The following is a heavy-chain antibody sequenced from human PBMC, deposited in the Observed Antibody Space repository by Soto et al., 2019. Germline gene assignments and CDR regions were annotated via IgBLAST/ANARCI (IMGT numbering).Heavy chain of an antibody. CDR1: GGSISSGDYY. D-gene: IGHD5-18*01. J-gene: IGHJ6*02. V-gene: IGHV4-30-4*01. CDR3: ARGQHTAMAYYYYGMDV. CDR2: IYYSGST. Sequence: PSETLSLTCTVSGGSISSGDYYWSWIRQPPGKGLEWIGYIYYSGSTYYNPSLKSRVTISVDTSKNQFSLKLSSVTAADTAVYYCARGQHTAMAYYYYGMDVWGQGTTVTVSS.